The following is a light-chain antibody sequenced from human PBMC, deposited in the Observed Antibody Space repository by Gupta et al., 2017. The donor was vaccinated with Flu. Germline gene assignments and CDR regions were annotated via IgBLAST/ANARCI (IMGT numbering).Light chain of an antibody. CDR1: QSVLYSSNNKNY. CDR3: QQDFSTPFT. V-gene: IGKV4-1*01. Sequence: DIVMTQSPDSLAVSLGERATINCKSSQSVLYSSNNKNYLAWYQQRPGQPPKLLFYWASTRESGVPDRISGSGSGTEFTLTISNLQAEDVAVYYCQQDFSTPFTFGGGTKVEIK. J-gene: IGKJ4*01. CDR2: WAS.